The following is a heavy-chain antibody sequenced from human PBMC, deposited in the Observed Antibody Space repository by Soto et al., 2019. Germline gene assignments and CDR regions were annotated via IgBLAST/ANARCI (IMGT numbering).Heavy chain of an antibody. CDR3: ARPGAHMAAAGPRGSYYYYGMDV. D-gene: IGHD6-13*01. CDR2: IYPGDSDT. V-gene: IGHV5-51*01. Sequence: GESLKISCKGSGYSFTSYWIGWVRQMPGKGLEWMGIIYPGDSDTRYSPSFQGQVTISADKSISTAYLQWSSLKASDTAMYYCARPGAHMAAAGPRGSYYYYGMDVWGQGTTVTVSS. J-gene: IGHJ6*02. CDR1: GYSFTSYW.